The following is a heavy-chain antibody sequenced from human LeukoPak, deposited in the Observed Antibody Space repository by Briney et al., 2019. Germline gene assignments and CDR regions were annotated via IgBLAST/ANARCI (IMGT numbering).Heavy chain of an antibody. V-gene: IGHV1-2*06. J-gene: IGHJ5*02. CDR2: INPNSGGT. CDR1: EYTFTGYY. Sequence: VASVKVSCKASEYTFTGYYMHWVRQAPGQGLEWMGRINPNSGGTNYAQKFQGRVTMTRDTSISTAYMELSRLRSDDTAVYYWSRDLRQSSSLYWFDPWGQGTLVTVSS. CDR3: SRDLRQSSSLYWFDP. D-gene: IGHD6-13*01.